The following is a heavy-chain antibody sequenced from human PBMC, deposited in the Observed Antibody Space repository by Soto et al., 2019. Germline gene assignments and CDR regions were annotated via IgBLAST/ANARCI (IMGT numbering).Heavy chain of an antibody. V-gene: IGHV1-18*01. D-gene: IGHD6-19*01. J-gene: IGHJ6*02. Sequence: ASVKVSCKTSGYTFNSYGISGVRQAPGQGLEWTGWISVYRGNTNYAQKFQGRVTMTTDTSTSTAYMELTSLRFDDTAVYYFLRSAMAGDYYYYGMDVWGRGTTGTVSS. CDR2: ISVYRGNT. CDR3: LRSAMAGDYYYYGMDV. CDR1: GYTFNSYG.